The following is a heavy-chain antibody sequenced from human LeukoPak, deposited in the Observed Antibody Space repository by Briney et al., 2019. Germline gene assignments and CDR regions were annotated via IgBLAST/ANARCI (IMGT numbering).Heavy chain of an antibody. Sequence: GGSLRLSCAASGFTFSSYSMKWVRQAPGKGLEWVSSISSSSSYIYYADSVKGRFTISRDNAKNSLYLQMNSLRAEDTAVYYCAREVLGWIAAVGKDAFDIWGQGTMVTVSS. V-gene: IGHV3-21*01. CDR2: ISSSSSYI. J-gene: IGHJ3*02. CDR3: AREVLGWIAAVGKDAFDI. CDR1: GFTFSSYS. D-gene: IGHD6-13*01.